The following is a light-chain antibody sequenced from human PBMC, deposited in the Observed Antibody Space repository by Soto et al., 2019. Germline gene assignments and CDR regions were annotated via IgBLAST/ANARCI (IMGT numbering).Light chain of an antibody. Sequence: QSALTQPPSASGSPGQSVTISCTGTSSDVGGYNYVSWYQQHPGKAPKLMIYEVSKRPSGVPDRFSGSKSGNTASLTVSGLRAEDEADYYCSSYAGSKGVVFGGGTKVTVL. J-gene: IGLJ2*01. CDR2: EVS. CDR3: SSYAGSKGVV. V-gene: IGLV2-8*01. CDR1: SSDVGGYNY.